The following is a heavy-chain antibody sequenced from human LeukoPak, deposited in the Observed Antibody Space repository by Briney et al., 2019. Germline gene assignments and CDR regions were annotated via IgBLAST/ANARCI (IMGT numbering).Heavy chain of an antibody. J-gene: IGHJ6*03. CDR3: ARGSRMVRGVINYYYYYYMDV. CDR2: TSTSGST. CDR1: GGSISSYY. V-gene: IGHV4-4*07. D-gene: IGHD3-10*01. Sequence: SETLSLTCTVSGGSISSYYWSWIRQPAGKGLEWIGRTSTSGSTNYNPSLKSRVTMSVDTSKNQFSLKLSSVTAADTAVYYCARGSRMVRGVINYYYYYYMDVWGKGTTVTVSS.